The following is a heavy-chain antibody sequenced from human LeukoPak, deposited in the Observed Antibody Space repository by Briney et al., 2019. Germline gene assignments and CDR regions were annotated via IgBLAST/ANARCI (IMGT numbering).Heavy chain of an antibody. CDR2: IYYSGST. J-gene: IGHJ4*02. V-gene: IGHV4-39*07. Sequence: SETLSLTCTVSGGSISSSSYHWGWIRQPPGKGLEWIGSIYYSGSTYYNPSLKSRVTISVDTSKNQFSLKLSSVTAAHTAVYYCARIVVVPAAIGSYFDYWGQGTLVTVSS. D-gene: IGHD2-2*01. CDR3: ARIVVVPAAIGSYFDY. CDR1: GGSISSSSYH.